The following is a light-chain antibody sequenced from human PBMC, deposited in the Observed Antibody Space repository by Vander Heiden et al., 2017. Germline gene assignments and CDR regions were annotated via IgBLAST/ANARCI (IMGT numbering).Light chain of an antibody. V-gene: IGLV3-21*02. Sequence: SYVLTQPPSVSVAPGQTARITRGGNDIGSKSLHWYQQKPGQAPVLVVYDDSDRPSGIPERFSGSSSGNTATLTISRVEAGDEADYYCQVWDSTSDLYVFGTGSKVTVL. J-gene: IGLJ1*01. CDR1: DIGSKS. CDR3: QVWDSTSDLYV. CDR2: DDS.